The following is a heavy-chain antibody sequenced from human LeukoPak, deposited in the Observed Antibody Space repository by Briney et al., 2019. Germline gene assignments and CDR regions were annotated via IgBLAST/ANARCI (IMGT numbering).Heavy chain of an antibody. D-gene: IGHD4-23*01. CDR2: IDSGGST. CDR3: ARSTVVTGRYYYYYMDV. V-gene: IGHV3-53*01. Sequence: GGSLRLSCAASGFTDSSNYMSWVRQAPGKGLEWVSVIDSGGSTYYADSVKGRFTISRDNSRNTLYLQMNSLRAEDTAVYYCARSTVVTGRYYYYYMDVWGKGTTVSVSS. CDR1: GFTDSSNY. J-gene: IGHJ6*03.